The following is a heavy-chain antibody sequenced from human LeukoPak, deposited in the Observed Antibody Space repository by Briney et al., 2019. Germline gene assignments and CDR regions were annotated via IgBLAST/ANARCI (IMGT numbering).Heavy chain of an antibody. V-gene: IGHV5-51*01. CDR3: ARWGITGTDYYYYYMDV. Sequence: GESLKISCKGSGYSFTSYWIGWVRQMPGKGLEWMGIIYPGDSDTRYSPSFQGQVTISADKSISTAYLQWSSLKASDTAMYYCARWGITGTDYYYYYMDVWGKGTTVTVSS. CDR2: IYPGDSDT. D-gene: IGHD1-20*01. CDR1: GYSFTSYW. J-gene: IGHJ6*03.